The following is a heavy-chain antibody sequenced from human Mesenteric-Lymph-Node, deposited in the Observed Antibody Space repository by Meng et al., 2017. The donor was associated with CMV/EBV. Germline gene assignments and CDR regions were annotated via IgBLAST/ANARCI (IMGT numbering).Heavy chain of an antibody. CDR2: ISGSGSST. CDR3: ASRSYDSGSYPFDC. Sequence: ASGFTFSNSAMNWVRQAPGKGLEWVSAISGSGSSTHYADSVKGRFTISRDNSKNTLYLQMNSLRAEDTAVYYCASRSYDSGSYPFDCWGQGTLVTVSS. V-gene: IGHV3-23*01. CDR1: GFTFSNSA. J-gene: IGHJ4*02. D-gene: IGHD3-10*01.